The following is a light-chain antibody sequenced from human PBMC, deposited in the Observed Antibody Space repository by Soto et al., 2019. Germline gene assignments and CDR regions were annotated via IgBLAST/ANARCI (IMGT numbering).Light chain of an antibody. CDR2: AAS. J-gene: IGKJ4*01. V-gene: IGKV1-8*01. CDR1: QGISSY. Sequence: AIRMTQSPSSFSASTGDRVTITCRASQGISSYLAWYQQKPGKAPKLLIYAASTLQSGVPSRFSGSGSGTDFTLTISCLQSEDFATYYCQQYYSYPSFGGGTKV. CDR3: QQYYSYPS.